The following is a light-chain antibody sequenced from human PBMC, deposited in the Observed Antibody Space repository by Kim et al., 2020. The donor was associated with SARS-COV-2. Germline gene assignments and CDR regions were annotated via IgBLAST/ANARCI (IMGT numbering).Light chain of an antibody. CDR1: QIVSSF. Sequence: TLSLSLGERATLACRAIQIVSSFLAWYQQKPAQPPRLLIYGASNRATGIPARFSGSGSGTDFTLTISSLEPEDSAVYYCQQRSTTFGQGTRLEIK. CDR3: QQRSTT. CDR2: GAS. J-gene: IGKJ5*01. V-gene: IGKV3-11*01.